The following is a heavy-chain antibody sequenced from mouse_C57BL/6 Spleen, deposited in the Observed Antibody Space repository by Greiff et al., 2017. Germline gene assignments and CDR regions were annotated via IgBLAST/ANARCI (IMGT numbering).Heavy chain of an antibody. CDR3: AIPSNHYYFDY. D-gene: IGHD2-10*02. V-gene: IGHV1-54*01. Sequence: QVQLQQSGAELVRPGTSVKVSCKASGYAFTNYLIEWVKQRPGQGLEWIGVINPGSGGTNYNEKFKGKATLTADKSSSTAYMELRSLTSEDSAVYFCAIPSNHYYFDYWGQGTTLTVSS. CDR2: INPGSGGT. J-gene: IGHJ2*01. CDR1: GYAFTNYL.